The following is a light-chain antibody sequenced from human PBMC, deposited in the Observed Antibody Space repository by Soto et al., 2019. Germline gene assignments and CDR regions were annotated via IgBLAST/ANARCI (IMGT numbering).Light chain of an antibody. CDR3: QQANRFPPT. CDR1: QGINKW. Sequence: DIQMTQSPSSVSASVGDRVTITCRASQGINKWLAWYQQKPGKAPKLLISAASSLRSGVPSRFSGSGSGKDFNLNISSLQPEDFANYYCQQANRFPPTFGGGTRVEI. V-gene: IGKV1-12*01. CDR2: AAS. J-gene: IGKJ4*01.